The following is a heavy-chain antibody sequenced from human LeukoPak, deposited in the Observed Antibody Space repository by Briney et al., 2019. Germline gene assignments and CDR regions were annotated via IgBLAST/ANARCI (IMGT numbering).Heavy chain of an antibody. Sequence: GGSLRLSCAASGFTFSSYAMHWVRQAPGKGLEWVAVISYDGSNKYYADSVKGRFTISRDNSKNTLYLQMNSLRAEDTAVYYCARGSSGWYYYFDYWGQGTPVTVSS. D-gene: IGHD6-19*01. CDR2: ISYDGSNK. CDR1: GFTFSSYA. V-gene: IGHV3-30-3*01. CDR3: ARGSSGWYYYFDY. J-gene: IGHJ4*02.